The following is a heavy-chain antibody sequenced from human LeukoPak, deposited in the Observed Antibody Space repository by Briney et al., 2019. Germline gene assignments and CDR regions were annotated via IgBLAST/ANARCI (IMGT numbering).Heavy chain of an antibody. J-gene: IGHJ4*02. Sequence: GGSLRLSCAASGFTFSSYGMNWVRQAPGKGLEWVSLISSDTSYIHYADSVKGRFTISRDNAKNSVFLQMNSLRAEDTAVYYCARDTSTVTNREFDYWGQGTLVTVSS. V-gene: IGHV3-21*01. CDR3: ARDTSTVTNREFDY. D-gene: IGHD4-17*01. CDR2: ISSDTSYI. CDR1: GFTFSSYG.